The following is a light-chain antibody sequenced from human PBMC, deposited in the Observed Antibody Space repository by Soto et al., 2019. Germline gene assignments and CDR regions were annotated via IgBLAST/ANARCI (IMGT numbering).Light chain of an antibody. CDR3: SSYAGPITFYV. CDR1: SSDVGTYTL. J-gene: IGLJ1*01. Sequence: QSVLTQPASVSGSPGQSXXXSCTGTSSDVGTYTLVSWYQQHPGKAPKLVIYEVNKRPAGVSKRFSGSKSGDTASLTISGLQAEDEADYYCSSYAGPITFYVFGTGTKLTVL. CDR2: EVN. V-gene: IGLV2-23*02.